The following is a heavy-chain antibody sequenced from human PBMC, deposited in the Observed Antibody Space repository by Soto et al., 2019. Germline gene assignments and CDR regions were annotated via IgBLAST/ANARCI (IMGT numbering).Heavy chain of an antibody. CDR3: ARLGFDAFDF. D-gene: IGHD6-19*01. Sequence: EVQLLESGGGLEQPGGSLRLSCAASGFTFSSYAMSWVRQAPGKGLEWVSSISGTGGTTYYTDSVKGRFTFSRDNSKNTGHLQMNSLRAEDTAVYYCARLGFDAFDFWGQGTMVTVSS. CDR1: GFTFSSYA. V-gene: IGHV3-23*01. J-gene: IGHJ3*01. CDR2: ISGTGGTT.